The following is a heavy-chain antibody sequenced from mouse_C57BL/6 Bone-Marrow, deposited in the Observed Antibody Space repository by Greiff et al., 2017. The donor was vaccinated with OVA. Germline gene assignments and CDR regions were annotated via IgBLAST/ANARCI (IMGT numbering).Heavy chain of an antibody. CDR3: ARSYSNLYYYAMDY. CDR1: GYTFTSYG. CDR2: IYPRSGNT. J-gene: IGHJ4*01. Sequence: QVQLQQSGAELARPGASVKLSCKASGYTFTSYGISWVKQRTGQGLEWIGEIYPRSGNTYYNEKFKGKATLTADKSSSTAYMELRSLTSEDSAVYVCARSYSNLYYYAMDYWGQGTSVTVSS. V-gene: IGHV1-81*01. D-gene: IGHD2-5*01.